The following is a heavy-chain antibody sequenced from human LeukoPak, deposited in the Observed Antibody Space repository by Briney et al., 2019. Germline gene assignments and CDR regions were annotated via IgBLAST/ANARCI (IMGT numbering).Heavy chain of an antibody. J-gene: IGHJ4*02. CDR2: ISDSGSTI. Sequence: GGSLRLSCAASGFMFSDHYMSWIRQAPGKGLEWISYISDSGSTIYYADSLKGRFTISRDNAKKSLFLQMNRLRADDTAVYYCARDHDSLGYWGQGTLVTVSS. V-gene: IGHV3-11*01. D-gene: IGHD2-15*01. CDR3: ARDHDSLGY. CDR1: GFMFSDHY.